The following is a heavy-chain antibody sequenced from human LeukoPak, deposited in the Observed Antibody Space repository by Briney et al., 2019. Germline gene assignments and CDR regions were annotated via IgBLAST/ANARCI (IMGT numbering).Heavy chain of an antibody. V-gene: IGHV3-23*01. CDR3: AKPQIMAIFGVVTADPLDY. Sequence: GGSLRLSCAASGFTFSSYAMSWVRQAPGKGLEWVSAISGSGGSTYYADSVKGRFTISRDNSKNTLYLQMNSLRAEDTAVYYCAKPQIMAIFGVVTADPLDYWGQGTLVTVSS. CDR1: GFTFSSYA. D-gene: IGHD3-3*01. J-gene: IGHJ4*02. CDR2: ISGSGGST.